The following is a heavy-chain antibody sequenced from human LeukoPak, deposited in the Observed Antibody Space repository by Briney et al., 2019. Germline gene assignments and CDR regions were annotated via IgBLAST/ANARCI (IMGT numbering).Heavy chain of an antibody. CDR3: ARGGSGYCSSTSCHNWFDP. CDR1: GYTFTSYD. J-gene: IGHJ5*02. Sequence: EASVKVSCKASGYTFTSYDINWVRQATGQGLEWMGWMNPNSGNTGYAQKFQGRVTMTRNTSISTAYMELSSLRSEDTAAYYCARGGSGYCSSTSCHNWFDPWGQGTLVTVSS. V-gene: IGHV1-8*01. CDR2: MNPNSGNT. D-gene: IGHD2-2*03.